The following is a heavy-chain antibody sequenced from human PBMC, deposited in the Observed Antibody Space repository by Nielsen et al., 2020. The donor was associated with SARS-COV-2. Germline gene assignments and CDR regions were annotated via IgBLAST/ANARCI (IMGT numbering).Heavy chain of an antibody. Sequence: ASVKVSCKASGYTFTDYYIHWVRQAPGQGLEWMGRINPYSGGTNYAQKFQGTVTMTRDASISTVYMELTSDDTAVYYCARDLHYYGPTPTSYDYWGQGTLVTVSS. V-gene: IGHV1-2*06. CDR1: GYTFTDYY. CDR3: ARDLHYYGPTPTSYDY. D-gene: IGHD3-10*01. CDR2: INPYSGGT. J-gene: IGHJ4*02.